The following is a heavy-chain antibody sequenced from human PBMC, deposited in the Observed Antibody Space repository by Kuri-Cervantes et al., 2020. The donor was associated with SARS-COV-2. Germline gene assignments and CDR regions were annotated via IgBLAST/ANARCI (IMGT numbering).Heavy chain of an antibody. Sequence: SVKVSCKASGVTFSSYAISWVRQAPGQGLEWMGGIIPIFGTANYAQKFQGRVTITTDESTSTAYMELSSLRSEDTAVYYCARGGVGATQDCSFDYWGQGTLVTVSS. CDR2: IIPIFGTA. V-gene: IGHV1-69*05. CDR1: GVTFSSYA. D-gene: IGHD1-26*01. J-gene: IGHJ4*02. CDR3: ARGGVGATQDCSFDY.